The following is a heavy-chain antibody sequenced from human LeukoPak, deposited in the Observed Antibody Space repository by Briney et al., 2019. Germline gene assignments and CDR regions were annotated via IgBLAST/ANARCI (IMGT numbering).Heavy chain of an antibody. CDR2: INHSGST. Sequence: PSETLSLTCAVYGGSFSGYYWSWIRQPPGKGLEWIGEINHSGSTNYNPSLKSRVTISVDTSKNQFSLKLSSVTAADTAVYYCARDSRFDYGGLYWGQGTLVTVSS. CDR3: ARDSRFDYGGLY. V-gene: IGHV4-34*01. D-gene: IGHD4-23*01. CDR1: GGSFSGYY. J-gene: IGHJ4*02.